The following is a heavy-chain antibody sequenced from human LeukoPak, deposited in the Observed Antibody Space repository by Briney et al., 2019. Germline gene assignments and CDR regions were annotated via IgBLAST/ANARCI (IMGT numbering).Heavy chain of an antibody. CDR2: IIPIFGTA. J-gene: IGHJ4*02. V-gene: IGHV1-69*01. Sequence: SVKVSCKASGGTFSSYAISWVRQAPGQGLEWMGGIIPIFGTANYAQKFQGRVTITADESTSTAYMELSRLRSDDTAVYYCARDRGGYSSSWTDYWGQGTLVTVSS. CDR3: ARDRGGYSSSWTDY. CDR1: GGTFSSYA. D-gene: IGHD6-13*01.